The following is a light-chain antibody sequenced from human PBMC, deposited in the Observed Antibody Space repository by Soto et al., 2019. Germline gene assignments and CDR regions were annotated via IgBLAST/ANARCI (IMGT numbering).Light chain of an antibody. CDR3: SSYTSSSTSYV. V-gene: IGLV2-14*01. J-gene: IGLJ1*01. CDR2: EVN. Sequence: QSVLTQPASVSGSPGQSITISCTETTVDFGGYNYFSWFQQHPGKAPKLMIYEVNNRSSGVSDRFFGSKSGNTASLTISGLQAEDEANYFCSSYTSSSTSYVFGTGTKLTVL. CDR1: TVDFGGYNY.